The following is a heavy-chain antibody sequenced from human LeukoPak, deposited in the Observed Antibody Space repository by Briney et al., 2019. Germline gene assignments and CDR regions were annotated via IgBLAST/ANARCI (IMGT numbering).Heavy chain of an antibody. Sequence: ASVKVSCKASGYTFTDYYMHWVRQAPGQGLEWMGWINPNSGGTNYAQKFPGRVTMTRDTFISTAYMELRRLRSDDTAVYYCARGYLYYYDVSGYPFDYWGQGTLVTVSS. D-gene: IGHD3-22*01. J-gene: IGHJ4*02. CDR2: INPNSGGT. V-gene: IGHV1-2*02. CDR1: GYTFTDYY. CDR3: ARGYLYYYDVSGYPFDY.